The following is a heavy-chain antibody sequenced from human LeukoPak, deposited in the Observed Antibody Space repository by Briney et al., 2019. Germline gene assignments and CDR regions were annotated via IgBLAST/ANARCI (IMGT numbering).Heavy chain of an antibody. J-gene: IGHJ4*02. CDR3: ARDGDFWSGYRSIDY. CDR2: ISSSGSTI. CDR1: GFTFSSYE. D-gene: IGHD3-3*01. Sequence: GGSLRLSCAASGFTFSSYEMNWVRQAPGKGLEWVSYISSSGSTIYYADSVKGRFTISRDNAKNSLYLQMNSLRAEDTAVYYCARDGDFWSGYRSIDYWGQGTLVTVSS. V-gene: IGHV3-48*03.